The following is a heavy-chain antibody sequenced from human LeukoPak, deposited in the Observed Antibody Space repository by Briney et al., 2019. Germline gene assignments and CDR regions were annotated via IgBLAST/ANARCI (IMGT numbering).Heavy chain of an antibody. D-gene: IGHD3-10*01. V-gene: IGHV1-2*02. CDR3: ARERVRSYNWFDP. CDR1: GYTFTSYG. J-gene: IGHJ5*02. Sequence: ASVKVSCKASGYTFTSYGISWVRQAPGQGLEWMGWINPNSGGTNYAQKFQGRVTMTRDTSISTAYMELSRLRSDDTAVYYCARERVRSYNWFDPWGQGTLVTVSS. CDR2: INPNSGGT.